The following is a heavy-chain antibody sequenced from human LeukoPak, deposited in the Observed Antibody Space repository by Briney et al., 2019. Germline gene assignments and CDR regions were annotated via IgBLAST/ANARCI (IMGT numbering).Heavy chain of an antibody. D-gene: IGHD4-17*01. CDR1: GLTFSNYG. V-gene: IGHV3-23*01. CDR2: ISSTGGTT. J-gene: IGHJ5*02. Sequence: PGGSLRLSCVASGLTFSNYGISWVRQAPGKGLEWVSAISSTGGTTYYADSVKGHFTISRDNSKNTVYLQMNSLRAEDTAVYYCAKDYGDYADWFDPWGQGTLVTVSS. CDR3: AKDYGDYADWFDP.